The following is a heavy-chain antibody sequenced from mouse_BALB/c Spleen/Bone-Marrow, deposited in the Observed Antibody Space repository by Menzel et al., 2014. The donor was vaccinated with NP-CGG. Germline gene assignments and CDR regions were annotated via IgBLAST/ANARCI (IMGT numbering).Heavy chain of an antibody. D-gene: IGHD2-1*01. J-gene: IGHJ3*01. CDR1: GFTFSSYT. CDR2: ISRGGLYT. CDR3: TRDYGNYAWFAY. Sequence: EVQLVESGGGLVKPGGSLKLSCAASGFTFSSYTMSWVRQTPEKRLEWVATISRGGLYTYYPDSVKGRFTISRGNAKNTLYLQMSSLKSEDTAMYYCTRDYGNYAWFAYWGQGTLVTVSA. V-gene: IGHV5-6-4*01.